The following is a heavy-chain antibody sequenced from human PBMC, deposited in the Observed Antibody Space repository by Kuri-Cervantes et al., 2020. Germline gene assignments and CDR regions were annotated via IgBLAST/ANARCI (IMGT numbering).Heavy chain of an antibody. CDR1: GFTFSSYA. CDR2: ISYDGSNK. J-gene: IGHJ4*02. CDR3: ARYPGIAVAGTGGFDY. D-gene: IGHD6-19*01. Sequence: GGSLRLSCAASGFTFSSYAMHWVRQAPGKGLEWVAVISYDGSNKYYAGSVKGRFTISRDNSKNTLYLQMNSLRVEDTAVYYCARYPGIAVAGTGGFDYWGQGALVTVSS. V-gene: IGHV3-30-3*01.